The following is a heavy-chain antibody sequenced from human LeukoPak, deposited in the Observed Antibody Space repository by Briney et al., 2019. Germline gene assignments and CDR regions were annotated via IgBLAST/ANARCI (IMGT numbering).Heavy chain of an antibody. J-gene: IGHJ4*02. V-gene: IGHV1-18*01. CDR1: GYAFTSYG. CDR3: ARSPVTIVVVVTIDY. CDR2: ISAYNGNT. D-gene: IGHD3-3*01. Sequence: ASVKVSCKASGYAFTSYGISGVRQAPGQRLEWRGWISAYNGNTNYAQKLQGRVTMTTDTSTSTAYMELRSLRSDGTAVYYCARSPVTIVVVVTIDYWGQGTLVTVSS.